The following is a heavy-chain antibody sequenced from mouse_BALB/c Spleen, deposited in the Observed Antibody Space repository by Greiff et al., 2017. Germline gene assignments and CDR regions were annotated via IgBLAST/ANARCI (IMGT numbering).Heavy chain of an antibody. Sequence: VQLQQPGAELVRPGASVKLSCRASAYSFPSYWMNGVKRRPGQGLEWIGQIYPGDGDTNYNGKFKGKATLTADKSSSTAYMQLSSLTSEDSAVYFCARCYYYGSSYRYFDVWGAGTTVTVSS. CDR3: ARCYYYGSSYRYFDV. D-gene: IGHD1-1*01. V-gene: IGHV1-80*01. J-gene: IGHJ1*01. CDR1: AYSFPSYW. CDR2: IYPGDGDT.